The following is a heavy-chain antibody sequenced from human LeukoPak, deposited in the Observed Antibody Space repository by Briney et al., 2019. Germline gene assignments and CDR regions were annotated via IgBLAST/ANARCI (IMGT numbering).Heavy chain of an antibody. D-gene: IGHD1-26*01. CDR1: GFTFSSNW. J-gene: IGHJ3*02. V-gene: IGHV3-74*01. Sequence: GGSLRLSCAASGFTFSSNWMHWVRQAPGKGLVWVSRIKSDGSKTSYADSVKGRFTISRDNAKNTLYLQMNSLRAEDTAVYYCARDPHGGSGSDPHDAFHIWGQGTMVTVSS. CDR2: IKSDGSKT. CDR3: ARDPHGGSGSDPHDAFHI.